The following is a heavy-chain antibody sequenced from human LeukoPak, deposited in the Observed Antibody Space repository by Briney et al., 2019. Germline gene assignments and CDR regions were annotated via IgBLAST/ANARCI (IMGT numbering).Heavy chain of an antibody. CDR3: ARDFELSH. CDR2: IWYDGSSK. D-gene: IGHD3-16*02. J-gene: IGHJ4*02. CDR1: GFTFSSCS. V-gene: IGHV3-33*08. Sequence: PGGSLRLSCAASGFTFSSCSMHWVRQAPGKGLEWVALIWYDGSSKHYADSVRGRFTISRDNSKNTLYLQMNSLRAEDTAVYYCARDFELSHWGQGTLVTVSS.